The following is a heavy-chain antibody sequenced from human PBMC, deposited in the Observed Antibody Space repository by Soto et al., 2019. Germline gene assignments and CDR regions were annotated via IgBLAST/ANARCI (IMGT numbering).Heavy chain of an antibody. CDR3: ALSYYGSGWFDP. CDR1: GFTFSDHY. D-gene: IGHD3-10*01. J-gene: IGHJ5*02. Sequence: EVQLVESGGGLVQPGGSLRLSCAASGFTFSDHYMDWVRQAPGKGLEWVGRTRNKANSYTTEYAASVKGRFTISRDDSKNSLYLQMNSLKTADTAVYYCALSYYGSGWFDPWGQGTLVTVSS. V-gene: IGHV3-72*01. CDR2: TRNKANSYTT.